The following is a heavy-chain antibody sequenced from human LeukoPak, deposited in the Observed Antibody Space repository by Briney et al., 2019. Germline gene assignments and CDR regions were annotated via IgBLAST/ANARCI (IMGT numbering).Heavy chain of an antibody. Sequence: GGSLRLSCAASGFTFSSYSMNWVRQAPGKGLEWVSYISSSSSTIYYADSVKGRFTISRDNAKNSLYLQMNSLRAEDTAVYYCAREWDYYDSSGYPFDYWGQGTLVTVSS. CDR2: ISSSSSTI. V-gene: IGHV3-48*01. CDR1: GFTFSSYS. CDR3: AREWDYYDSSGYPFDY. J-gene: IGHJ4*02. D-gene: IGHD3-22*01.